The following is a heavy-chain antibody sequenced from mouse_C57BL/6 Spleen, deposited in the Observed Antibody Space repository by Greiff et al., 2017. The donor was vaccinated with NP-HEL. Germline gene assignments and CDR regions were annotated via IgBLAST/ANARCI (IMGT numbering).Heavy chain of an antibody. Sequence: GGGLVQPKGSLKLSCAASGFSFNTYAMNWVRQAPGKGLEWVARIRSKSNNYATYYADSVKDRFTISRDDSESMLYLQMNNLKTEDTAMYYCVRDYYGSSYEGYFDYWGQGTTLTVSS. D-gene: IGHD1-1*01. CDR2: IRSKSNNYAT. V-gene: IGHV10-1*01. CDR1: GFSFNTYA. J-gene: IGHJ2*01. CDR3: VRDYYGSSYEGYFDY.